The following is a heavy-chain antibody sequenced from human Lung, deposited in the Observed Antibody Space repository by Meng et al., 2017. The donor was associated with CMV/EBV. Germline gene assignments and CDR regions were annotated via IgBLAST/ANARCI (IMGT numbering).Heavy chain of an antibody. CDR1: GFTFDDYA. CDR3: AKASIRGDV. J-gene: IGHJ6*02. D-gene: IGHD3-3*01. CDR2: ISWNSGRV. V-gene: IGHV3-9*01. Sequence: SLKISCAASGFTFDDYAMHWARQAPGKGLEWVSCISWNSGRVGYSDSVKGRFTISRDNSKNTLYLQMNSLRAEDTAVYYCAKASIRGDVWGQGTTVTVSS.